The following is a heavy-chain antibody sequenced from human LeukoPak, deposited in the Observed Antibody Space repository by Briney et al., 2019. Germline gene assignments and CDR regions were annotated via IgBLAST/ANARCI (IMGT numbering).Heavy chain of an antibody. Sequence: GGSLRLSCAASGFTFSSYSMNWVRQAPGKGLEWVSSISSSSSYIYYADSVKGRFTISRDNAKNSLYLQMNSLRAEDTAVYYCARGQSYYYGMDVWGQGTTVTASS. CDR2: ISSSSSYI. CDR1: GFTFSSYS. V-gene: IGHV3-21*01. CDR3: ARGQSYYYGMDV. J-gene: IGHJ6*02.